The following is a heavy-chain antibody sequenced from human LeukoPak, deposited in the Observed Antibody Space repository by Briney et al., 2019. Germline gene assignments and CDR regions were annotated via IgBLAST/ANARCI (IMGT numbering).Heavy chain of an antibody. CDR2: ISWNSGSL. V-gene: IGHV3-9*01. CDR3: AKDQYSSSWYWFDP. CDR1: GFTFDDYA. D-gene: IGHD6-13*01. J-gene: IGHJ5*02. Sequence: QPGGSLRLSCAASGFTFDDYAMHWVRQAPGKGLEWVSGISWNSGSLGYADSVKGRFTISRDNAKNSLYLQMNSLRAEDTALYYRAKDQYSSSWYWFDPWGQGTLVTVSS.